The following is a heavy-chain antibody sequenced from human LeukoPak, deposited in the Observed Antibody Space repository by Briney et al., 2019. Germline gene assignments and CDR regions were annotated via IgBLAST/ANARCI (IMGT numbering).Heavy chain of an antibody. D-gene: IGHD3-22*01. CDR2: VFPDDGDT. Sequence: AESLMISCKASGYRSIAYWIACGSQKPGENVEWMGVVFPDDGDTRYSPSFQGQVTISADKSVRTAYLQWSSLKAPDTAMYSWARPDITSYYGSRGYGVFDVWGQGTMVTVSS. CDR3: ARPDITSYYGSRGYGVFDV. J-gene: IGHJ3*01. V-gene: IGHV5-51*01. CDR1: GYRSIAYW.